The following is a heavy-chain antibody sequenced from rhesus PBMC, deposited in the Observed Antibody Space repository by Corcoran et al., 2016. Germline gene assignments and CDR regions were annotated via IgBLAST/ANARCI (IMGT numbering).Heavy chain of an antibody. D-gene: IGHD2-2*01. CDR3: ARGIRDYYGLDS. Sequence: VEQLVESGGALVQPGASLRLSCAASEFTFSSYDMHWVRQAPVKGLEWVSVISIVRGTYYPDSFKGRFTSSRDNAKNSLYLQMNSLRAEDTAVYYCARGIRDYYGLDSWGQGVVVTVSS. V-gene: IGHV3-132*02. CDR1: EFTFSSYD. J-gene: IGHJ6*01. CDR2: ISIVRGT.